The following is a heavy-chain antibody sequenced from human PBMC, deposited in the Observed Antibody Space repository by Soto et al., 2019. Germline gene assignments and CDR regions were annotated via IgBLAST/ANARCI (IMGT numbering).Heavy chain of an antibody. D-gene: IGHD3-10*01. V-gene: IGHV1-69*13. CDR2: IIPIFGTA. Sequence: SVKVSCKASGGTFSSYAISWVRQAPGQGLEWMGGIIPIFGTANYAQKFQGRVTITADESTSTAYMELSSLRSEDTAVYYCARDSPGDYYGSGSYYPYFDYWGQGTQVTVS. CDR3: ARDSPGDYYGSGSYYPYFDY. CDR1: GGTFSSYA. J-gene: IGHJ4*02.